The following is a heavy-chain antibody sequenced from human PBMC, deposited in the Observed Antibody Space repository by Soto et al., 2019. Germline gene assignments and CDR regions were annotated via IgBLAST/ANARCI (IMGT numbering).Heavy chain of an antibody. CDR1: GYTFTSYC. V-gene: IGHV1-18*01. CDR3: ARVFRVNSGYYLYFDY. D-gene: IGHD3-22*01. Sequence: ASVKVSCKASGYTFTSYCISWVRQSPVQGLGWMGWISAYNGNTNYAQKLQGRVTMTTDTSTSTAYMELRSLRSDDTAVYYCARVFRVNSGYYLYFDYWGQGTLVTVSS. CDR2: ISAYNGNT. J-gene: IGHJ4*02.